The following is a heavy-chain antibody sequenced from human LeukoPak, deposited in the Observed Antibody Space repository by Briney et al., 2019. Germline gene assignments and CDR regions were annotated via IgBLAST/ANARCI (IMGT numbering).Heavy chain of an antibody. CDR3: ARGANPLLWFGSKNWFDP. D-gene: IGHD3-10*01. V-gene: IGHV4-61*02. CDR2: VYSSGGT. J-gene: IGHJ5*02. CDR1: GGSISSGNYY. Sequence: SETLSLTCTVSGGSISSGNYYWSWIRQPAGKGLEWIGRVYSSGGTSYNPSLESRVTLSVDTSKNQFSLRLSSVTATDTAVYYCARGANPLLWFGSKNWFDPWGQGTLVTVSS.